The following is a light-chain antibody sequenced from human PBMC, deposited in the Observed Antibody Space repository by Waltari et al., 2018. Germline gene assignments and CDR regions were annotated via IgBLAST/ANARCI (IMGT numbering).Light chain of an antibody. J-gene: IGKJ4*01. CDR1: QSVSSN. Sequence: ENLLTQSPGTLSLSPGGRATLSCRASQSVSSNLAWYQQKPGQVPRLLIYDASNRATGIPARFSGSGSGTDFILTISSLEPEDFAVYYCQQRTHSLTFGGGTKVEIK. CDR2: DAS. CDR3: QQRTHSLT. V-gene: IGKV3-11*01.